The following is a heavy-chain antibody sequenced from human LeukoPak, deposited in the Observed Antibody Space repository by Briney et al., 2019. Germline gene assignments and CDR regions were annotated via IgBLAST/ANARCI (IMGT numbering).Heavy chain of an antibody. Sequence: ASVKVSCKASGYTFTGYYMQWVRQAPGQGLEWMGWINPNSGGTNYAQKFQGRVTMTRDTSISTAYMELSRLRSDDTAVYYCARVLRFLEWLTESYFDYWGQGTLVTVSS. V-gene: IGHV1-2*02. J-gene: IGHJ4*02. D-gene: IGHD3-3*01. CDR3: ARVLRFLEWLTESYFDY. CDR2: INPNSGGT. CDR1: GYTFTGYY.